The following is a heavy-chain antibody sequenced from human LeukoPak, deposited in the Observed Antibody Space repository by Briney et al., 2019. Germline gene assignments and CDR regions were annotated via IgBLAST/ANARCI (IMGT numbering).Heavy chain of an antibody. V-gene: IGHV3-30*01. J-gene: IGHJ4*02. D-gene: IGHD6-13*01. CDR3: ARDMRLYGSSGHFDS. Sequence: GGSLRLSCAASGFTFSSHALHWVRQAPGKGLEWVAVILYDGSNKFYVDSVKGRFSISRDNSKNTLYLQMNSLRVEDTAVYYCARDMRLYGSSGHFDSWGQGTLDTVSS. CDR1: GFTFSSHA. CDR2: ILYDGSNK.